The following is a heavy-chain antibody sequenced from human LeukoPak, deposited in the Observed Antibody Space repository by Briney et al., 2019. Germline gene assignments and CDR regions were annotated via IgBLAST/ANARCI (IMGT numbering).Heavy chain of an antibody. J-gene: IGHJ6*02. CDR3: AKRYCSGGTCNFYYYYGMDV. Sequence: PGGSLRLSCAASGFTFSSYAMTWVRQAPGKGLEWVSGISDSGGSTYYADSVKGRFTISRDNSRNTLYLQMNSLRAEDTAVYYYAKRYCSGGTCNFYYYYGMDVWGQGTTVTVSS. CDR2: ISDSGGST. V-gene: IGHV3-23*01. CDR1: GFTFSSYA. D-gene: IGHD2-15*01.